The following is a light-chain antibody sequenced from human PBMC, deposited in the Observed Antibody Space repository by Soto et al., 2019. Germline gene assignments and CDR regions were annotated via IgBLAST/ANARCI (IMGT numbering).Light chain of an antibody. CDR3: ATWDGSMSAYV. CDR1: SSNIGSNT. V-gene: IGLV1-44*01. J-gene: IGLJ1*01. Sequence: QSVLTQSPSASGTPGQGVTISCSGSSSNIGSNTVDWYQQFPGTAPKLLIYSNIKRPSGVPDRCSGSKSVTSASLAIRGLQSEDEADYFCATWDGSMSAYVFGTGTKGTVL. CDR2: SNI.